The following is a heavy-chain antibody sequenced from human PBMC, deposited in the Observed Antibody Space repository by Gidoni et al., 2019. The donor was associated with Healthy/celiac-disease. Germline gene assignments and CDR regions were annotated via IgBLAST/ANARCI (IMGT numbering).Heavy chain of an antibody. CDR3: TRGDYGDEGFDY. V-gene: IGHV3-49*03. D-gene: IGHD4-17*01. Sequence: EVQLVESGGGLVQPGRSLRLSCTASGFTFGDYAMSWFRQAPGKGLEWVGFIRSKAYGGTTEYAASVKGRFTISRDDSKSIAYLQMNSLKTEDTAVYYCTRGDYGDEGFDYWGQGTLVTVSS. J-gene: IGHJ4*02. CDR1: GFTFGDYA. CDR2: IRSKAYGGTT.